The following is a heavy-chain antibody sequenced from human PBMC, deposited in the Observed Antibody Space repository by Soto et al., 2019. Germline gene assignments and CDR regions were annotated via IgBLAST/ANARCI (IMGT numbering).Heavy chain of an antibody. D-gene: IGHD2-2*01. V-gene: IGHV3-21*04. Sequence: GGSLRLSCVVSGFTFNNYGINWVRQAPGKGLEWVSTVSKSDYTYYSDSVKGRFTISRDNAKNTVSPQMNTLRAEDTAVYYCAREDSIIIPAVSDFWGQGTLVTVS. J-gene: IGHJ4*02. CDR2: VSKSDYT. CDR3: AREDSIIIPAVSDF. CDR1: GFTFNNYG.